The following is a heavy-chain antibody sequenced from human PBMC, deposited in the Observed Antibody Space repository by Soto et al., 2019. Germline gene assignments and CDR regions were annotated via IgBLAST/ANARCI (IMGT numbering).Heavy chain of an antibody. CDR3: TKNSAYALDY. J-gene: IGHJ4*02. D-gene: IGHD5-12*01. CDR1: GGSVSNNNW. CDR2: IHHSGGT. Sequence: QVQLQESGPGLVKPSGTLSLSCAVSGGSVSNNNWWSWVRQSPGNGLEWIGEIHHSGGTSYNPSLERRATLSVDKSKNELSLRLNYVAAADTAGYYCTKNSAYALDYWGLGILVTVSS. V-gene: IGHV4-4*02.